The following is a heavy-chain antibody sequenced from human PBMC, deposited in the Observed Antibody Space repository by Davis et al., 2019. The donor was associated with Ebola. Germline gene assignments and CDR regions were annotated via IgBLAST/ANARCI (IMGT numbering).Heavy chain of an antibody. CDR3: ARETPPQGPPFDY. Sequence: GGSLRLSCAASGFTFSSYEMNWVRQAPGKGLEWVSYISSSGSTIYYADSVKGRFTISRDNAKNSLYLQMNSLRAEDTAVYYCARETPPQGPPFDYWGQGTLVTVSS. CDR1: GFTFSSYE. CDR2: ISSSGSTI. V-gene: IGHV3-48*03. J-gene: IGHJ4*02.